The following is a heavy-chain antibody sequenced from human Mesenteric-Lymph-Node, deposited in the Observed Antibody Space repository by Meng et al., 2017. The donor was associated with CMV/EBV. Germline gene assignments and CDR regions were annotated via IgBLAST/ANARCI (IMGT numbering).Heavy chain of an antibody. J-gene: IGHJ6*02. CDR2: ITADGSTA. V-gene: IGHV3-74*01. CDR1: GFTFSTYW. Sequence: GGSLRLSCAASGFTFSTYWMHWVRQAPGKGLVWVSRITADGSTADYADSVKGRFTVSRDNSKNTLYLQMNSLRAEDTAVYYCARDLRGITIFGVVKNGMDVWGQGTTVTVSS. CDR3: ARDLRGITIFGVVKNGMDV. D-gene: IGHD3-3*01.